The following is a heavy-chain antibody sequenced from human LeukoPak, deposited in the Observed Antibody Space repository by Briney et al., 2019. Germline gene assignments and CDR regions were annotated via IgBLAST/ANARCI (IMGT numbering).Heavy chain of an antibody. J-gene: IGHJ6*03. Sequence: GGSLRLSCAASGFTFSSYTMNWVRPAPGKGLEWVSGISGSGVSTYYADSVKGRFTTSRDNSKNTLYLQMNSLRAEDTAVYFCARMPSTEIYYYYYMDVWGKGTTVTVSS. D-gene: IGHD2-2*01. V-gene: IGHV3-23*01. CDR2: ISGSGVST. CDR1: GFTFSSYT. CDR3: ARMPSTEIYYYYYMDV.